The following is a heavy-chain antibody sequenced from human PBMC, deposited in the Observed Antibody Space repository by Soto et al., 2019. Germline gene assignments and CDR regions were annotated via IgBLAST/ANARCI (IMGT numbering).Heavy chain of an antibody. D-gene: IGHD1-26*01. V-gene: IGHV3-48*03. J-gene: IGHJ4*02. CDR2: ISSSGSTI. Sequence: PGGSLRLSCAASGFTFSSYEMNWVRQAPGKGLEWVSYISSSGSTIYYADSVKGRFTISRDNAKNSLYLQMNSLRAEDTAVYYCARYRYSGSYGAWDYWGQGTLVTVSS. CDR3: ARYRYSGSYGAWDY. CDR1: GFTFSSYE.